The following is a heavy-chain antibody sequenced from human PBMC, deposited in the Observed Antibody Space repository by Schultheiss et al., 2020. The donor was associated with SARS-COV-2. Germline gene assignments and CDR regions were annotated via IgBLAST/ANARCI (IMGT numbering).Heavy chain of an antibody. J-gene: IGHJ6*03. CDR2: INPNSGGT. CDR1: GYTFTGYY. CDR3: ATDRVEVRSATQRHHFYYMDA. V-gene: IGHV1-2*02. D-gene: IGHD2-2*01. Sequence: ASVKVSCKASGYTFTGYYVHWVRQAPGQGLEWMGWINPNSGGTNYAKKFQGRVTMTRDTSISTAYMELSRLRSDDTAVYYCATDRVEVRSATQRHHFYYMDAWGKGTTVTVSS.